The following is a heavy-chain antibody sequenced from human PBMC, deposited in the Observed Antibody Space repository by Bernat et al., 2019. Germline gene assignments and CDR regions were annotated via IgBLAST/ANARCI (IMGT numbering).Heavy chain of an antibody. J-gene: IGHJ4*02. V-gene: IGHV3-30*18. D-gene: IGHD4-17*01. Sequence: QVQLVESGGGVVQPGRSLRLSCAASGFTFSSYGMHWVRQAPGKGLEWVAVISYDGSNKYYADSVKGRFTISRDNSKNTLYLQMNRLRAEDAAVYYCAKDQGDYGDYFFDYWGQGTLVTVSS. CDR1: GFTFSSYG. CDR2: ISYDGSNK. CDR3: AKDQGDYGDYFFDY.